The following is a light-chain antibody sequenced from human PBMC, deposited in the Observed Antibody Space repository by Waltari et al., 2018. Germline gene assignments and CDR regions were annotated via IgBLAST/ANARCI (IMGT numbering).Light chain of an antibody. CDR1: SSNVGIYT. V-gene: IGLV1-44*01. CDR2: SNN. CDR3: AAWDDSLNGNV. Sequence: QSVLTQPPSASGTPGQRVTISCSGRSSNVGIYTVNWYQHLPGTAPKLLIYSNNQRPSGVPDRFSGSKSGTSASLAISGLQSEDEAEYYCAAWDDSLNGNVFGSGTKVTVL. J-gene: IGLJ6*01.